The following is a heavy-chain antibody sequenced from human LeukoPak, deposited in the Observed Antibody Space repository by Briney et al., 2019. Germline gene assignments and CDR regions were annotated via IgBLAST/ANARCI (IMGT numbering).Heavy chain of an antibody. CDR1: AYAFTGYY. J-gene: IGHJ3*02. CDR3: AIDQPDIVVVPAANPTDAFDI. D-gene: IGHD2-2*01. Sequence: TSVKVSCKASAYAFTGYYMHWVRQAPGQGLEWMGRINPNSGGTNYAQKFQGRVTMTRDTSISTAYMELSTLRSDDTAVYYCAIDQPDIVVVPAANPTDAFDIWGQGTMVTVSS. V-gene: IGHV1-2*06. CDR2: INPNSGGT.